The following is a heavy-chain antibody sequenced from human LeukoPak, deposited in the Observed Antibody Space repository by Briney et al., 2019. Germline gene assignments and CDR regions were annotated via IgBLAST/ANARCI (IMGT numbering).Heavy chain of an antibody. CDR2: ISGSGGST. Sequence: GGSLRLSCAASGFTFSSYAMSWVRQAPGKGLEWVSVISGSGGSTYNADSVKGRFTISGDNSKNTLYLQMNSLRAEDTAVYYCAKAGVRVVTATLYFDYWGQGTLVTVSS. D-gene: IGHD2-15*01. V-gene: IGHV3-23*01. CDR3: AKAGVRVVTATLYFDY. CDR1: GFTFSSYA. J-gene: IGHJ4*02.